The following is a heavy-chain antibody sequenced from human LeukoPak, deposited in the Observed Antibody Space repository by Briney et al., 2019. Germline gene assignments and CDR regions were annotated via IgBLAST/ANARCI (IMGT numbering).Heavy chain of an antibody. Sequence: PSETLSLTCTVSGDSISSGDYYWSWIRQPAGKGLEWIGRISSSGSTNYNPSLKSRVTISVDTSKNQFSLKLSSVTAADTAVYYCARLAPSGIQLWPLYYYYYMDVWGKGTTVTVSS. CDR3: ARLAPSGIQLWPLYYYYYMDV. V-gene: IGHV4-61*02. J-gene: IGHJ6*03. CDR2: ISSSGST. CDR1: GDSISSGDYY. D-gene: IGHD5-18*01.